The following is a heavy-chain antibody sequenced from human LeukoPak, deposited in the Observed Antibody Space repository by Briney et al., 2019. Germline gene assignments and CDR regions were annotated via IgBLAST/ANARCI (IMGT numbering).Heavy chain of an antibody. CDR2: ITGSSDAT. CDR1: GFTFSSYV. J-gene: IGHJ4*02. V-gene: IGHV3-23*01. CDR3: AKKTSYCAGDCFPYFFDY. Sequence: GGSLRLSCVASGFTFSSYVMTWVRQAPGEGLECVSAITGSSDATYYADSVKGRFTISRDNSKNTLFLQMNSLRAEGTAVYYCAKKTSYCAGDCFPYFFDYWGRGTLVTVSS. D-gene: IGHD2-21*02.